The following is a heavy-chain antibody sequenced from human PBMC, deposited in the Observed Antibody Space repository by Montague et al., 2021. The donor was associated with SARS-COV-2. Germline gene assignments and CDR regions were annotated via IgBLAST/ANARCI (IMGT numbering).Heavy chain of an antibody. V-gene: IGHV4-39*07. D-gene: IGHD3-22*01. Sequence: SETLSLTCTVSGGSISSSSYYWGWIRQPPGKGLEWIGTIYYSGSTYYNPSLKSRVTISVDTSKNQFSLKLSSVTAADTAVYYCAGGWFSPMLVVVIRGPFDYWGQGALVTVSS. J-gene: IGHJ4*02. CDR2: IYYSGST. CDR1: GGSISSSSYY. CDR3: AGGWFSPMLVVVIRGPFDY.